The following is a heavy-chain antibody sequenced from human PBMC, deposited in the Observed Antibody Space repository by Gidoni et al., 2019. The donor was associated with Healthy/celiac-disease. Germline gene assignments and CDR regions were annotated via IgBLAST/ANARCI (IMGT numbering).Heavy chain of an antibody. V-gene: IGHV4-34*01. CDR3: ARVPNRLKYYGMDV. Sequence: QVQLQPWGAGLLKPSETLSLTCAVYGGSFSGYYWSWIRQPPGKGLEWIGEINHSGSTNYNPSLKSRVTISVDTSKNQFSLKLSSVSAADTAVYYCARVPNRLKYYGMDVWGQGTTVTVSS. CDR1: GGSFSGYY. D-gene: IGHD7-27*01. CDR2: INHSGST. J-gene: IGHJ6*02.